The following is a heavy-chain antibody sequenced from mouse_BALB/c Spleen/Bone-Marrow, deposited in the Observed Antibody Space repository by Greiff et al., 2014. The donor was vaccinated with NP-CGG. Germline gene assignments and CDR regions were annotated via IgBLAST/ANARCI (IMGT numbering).Heavy chain of an antibody. CDR1: GYTFTSYW. V-gene: IGHV1-7*01. CDR2: INPSTGYT. D-gene: IGHD2-4*01. CDR3: ARAATMIFAY. Sequence: QVQLKESGAELAKPGASVKMSCKASGYTFTSYWMHWAKQRPGQGLEWIGYINPSTGYTEYNQKFKDKATLTADKSSSTAYMQRNSLTLGDSAVFCCARAATMIFAYWGQGTLVTVSA. J-gene: IGHJ3*01.